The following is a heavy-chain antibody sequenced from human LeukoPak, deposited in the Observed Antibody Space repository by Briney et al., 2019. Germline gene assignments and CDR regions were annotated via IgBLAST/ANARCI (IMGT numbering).Heavy chain of an antibody. CDR3: ARGGGIAAAPLDY. V-gene: IGHV4-59*01. CDR1: GGSISSYY. Sequence: SETLSLTSTVSGGSISSYYWSWIRRPPGKGLEWIGYIYYSGSTNYNPSLKSRVNISVDTSKNQFSLKLSSVTAADTAVYYCARGGGIAAAPLDYWGHGTLVTVSS. D-gene: IGHD6-13*01. CDR2: IYYSGST. J-gene: IGHJ4*01.